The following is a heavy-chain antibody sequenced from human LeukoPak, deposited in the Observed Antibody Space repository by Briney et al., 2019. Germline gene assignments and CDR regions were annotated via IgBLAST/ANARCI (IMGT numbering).Heavy chain of an antibody. J-gene: IGHJ4*02. V-gene: IGHV4-59*01. CDR3: ARTRGDGHFDY. CDR1: GGSISTYY. CDR2: VYSSGST. D-gene: IGHD5-24*01. Sequence: PSETLSLTCTVSGGSISTYYWSWIRQPPEKGLEWIGYVYSSGSTNYNPSLKSRVAISIDTSKNLFSLNLGSVTAADTAVYYCARTRGDGHFDYWGQGTLVTVSS.